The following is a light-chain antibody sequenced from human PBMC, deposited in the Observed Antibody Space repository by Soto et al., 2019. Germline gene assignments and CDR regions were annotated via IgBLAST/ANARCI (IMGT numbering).Light chain of an antibody. V-gene: IGKV3-15*01. CDR2: GAS. CDR3: QQYNFCPPIT. Sequence: EIVLTHSPATLSLSPGERATLTCRASQSVSSHLAWDQQKPGQPPRLIIYGASTGATGIPARFSGSGSGTEFTLTISSLQSEDFAVYYCQQYNFCPPITFGQGTRLDIK. CDR1: QSVSSH. J-gene: IGKJ5*01.